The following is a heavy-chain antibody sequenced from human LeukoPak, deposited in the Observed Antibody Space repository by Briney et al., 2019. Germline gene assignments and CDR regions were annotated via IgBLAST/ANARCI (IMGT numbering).Heavy chain of an antibody. CDR1: GGSISSSSYY. V-gene: IGHV4-39*07. D-gene: IGHD1-14*01. Sequence: SETLSLTCTVSGGSISSSSYYWGWIRQPPGKGLEWIGSIYYSGSTYYNPSLKSRVTISVDTSKNQFSLKLSSVTAADTAVYYCARGQEGEPLYYFDYWGQGTLVTVSS. CDR3: ARGQEGEPLYYFDY. CDR2: IYYSGST. J-gene: IGHJ4*02.